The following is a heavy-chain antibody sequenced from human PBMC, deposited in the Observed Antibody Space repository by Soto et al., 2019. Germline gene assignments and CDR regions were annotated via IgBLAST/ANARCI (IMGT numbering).Heavy chain of an antibody. D-gene: IGHD3-3*01. Sequence: SETLSLTCTVSGGSISSYYWSWIRQPPGKGLEWIGYIYYSGSTNYNPSLKSRVTISVDTSKNQFSLKLSSVTAADTAVYYCARHANHGAGLWCGYHQRLGSIDIRGQGTMGTGS. CDR2: IYYSGST. CDR1: GGSISSYY. V-gene: IGHV4-59*08. J-gene: IGHJ3*02. CDR3: ARHANHGAGLWCGYHQRLGSIDI.